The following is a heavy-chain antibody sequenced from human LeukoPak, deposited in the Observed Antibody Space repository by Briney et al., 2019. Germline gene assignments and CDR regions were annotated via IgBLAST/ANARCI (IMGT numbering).Heavy chain of an antibody. V-gene: IGHV3-23*01. D-gene: IGHD6-13*01. CDR2: ISGSGGST. CDR3: AKDFRSSWYRYFDY. Sequence: GGSLRLSCAASGCTFSSYAMSWVRQAPGKGLEWVSAISGSGGSTYYADSVKGRFTISRDNSKNTLYLQMNSLRAEDTAVYYCAKDFRSSWYRYFDYWGQGALVTVSS. J-gene: IGHJ4*02. CDR1: GCTFSSYA.